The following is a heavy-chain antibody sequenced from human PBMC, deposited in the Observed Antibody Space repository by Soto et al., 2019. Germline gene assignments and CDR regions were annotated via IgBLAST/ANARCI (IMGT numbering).Heavy chain of an antibody. CDR1: GFTFSSYG. Sequence: PGGSLRLSCAASGFTFSSYGMHWVRQAPGKGLEWVAVISYDGSNKYYADSVKGRFTISRDNSKNTLYLQMNSLRAEDTAAYYCANDRINMVRGVILYYYYGMDVWGQGSTVTVSS. J-gene: IGHJ6*02. CDR3: ANDRINMVRGVILYYYYGMDV. D-gene: IGHD3-10*01. V-gene: IGHV3-30*18. CDR2: ISYDGSNK.